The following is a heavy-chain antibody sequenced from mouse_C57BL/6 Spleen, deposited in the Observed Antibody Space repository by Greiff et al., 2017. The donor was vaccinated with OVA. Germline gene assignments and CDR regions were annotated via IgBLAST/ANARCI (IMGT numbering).Heavy chain of an antibody. Sequence: QVHVKQSGAELVKPGASVKISCKASGYAFSSYWMNWVKQRPGKGLEWIGQIYPGDGDTNYNGKFKGKATLTADKSSSTAYMQLSSLTSEDSAVYFCAREGAGTVDYWGQGTTLTVSS. CDR3: AREGAGTVDY. D-gene: IGHD4-1*01. J-gene: IGHJ2*01. CDR2: IYPGDGDT. CDR1: GYAFSSYW. V-gene: IGHV1-80*01.